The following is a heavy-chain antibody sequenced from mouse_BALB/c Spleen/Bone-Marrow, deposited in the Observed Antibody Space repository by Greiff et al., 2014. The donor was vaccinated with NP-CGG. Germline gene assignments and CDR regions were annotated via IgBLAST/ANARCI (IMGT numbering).Heavy chain of an antibody. J-gene: IGHJ2*01. D-gene: IGHD1-2*01. V-gene: IGHV14-3*02. CDR1: GFNIKDIY. Sequence: VQLQQPGAELVKPGASVKLSCTASGFNIKDIYMHWVKQRPEQGLEWIGRIDPANGDNKYDPKLQGKATITADTSSNTAYLPLSGLTSEVSAVYYCARYYGPFDYWGQGTTLTVSS. CDR3: ARYYGPFDY. CDR2: IDPANGDN.